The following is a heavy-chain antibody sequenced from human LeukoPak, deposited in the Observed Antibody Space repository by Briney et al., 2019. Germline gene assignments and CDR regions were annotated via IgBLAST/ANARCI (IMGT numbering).Heavy chain of an antibody. Sequence: GGSLRLSCSASGFTFSTYWMSWVRQAPGKGLEWVANMRRDGNEIYYLDSVRGRFTISRDNAKNSLYLQMNSLRAEDTAVYYCAKAKSSITIFGVVIIDVWGQGTTVTVSS. D-gene: IGHD3-3*01. CDR1: GFTFSTYW. CDR2: MRRDGNEI. V-gene: IGHV3-7*03. J-gene: IGHJ6*02. CDR3: AKAKSSITIFGVVIIDV.